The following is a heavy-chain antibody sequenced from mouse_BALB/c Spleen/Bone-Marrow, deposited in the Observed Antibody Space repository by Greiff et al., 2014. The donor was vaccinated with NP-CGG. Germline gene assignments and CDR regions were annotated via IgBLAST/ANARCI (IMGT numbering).Heavy chain of an antibody. CDR2: INPYNDGT. CDR3: ARGGYGNVYYAMDY. Sequence: EVQLQESGPELVKPGASVKMSCKASGYTFTSYVMHWVKQKPGQGLEWIGYINPYNDGTKYNEKFKGKATLTSDKSSSTAYMELSSLTSEDSAVYYCARGGYGNVYYAMDYWGQGTSVTVSS. V-gene: IGHV1-14*01. CDR1: GYTFTSYV. D-gene: IGHD2-10*02. J-gene: IGHJ4*01.